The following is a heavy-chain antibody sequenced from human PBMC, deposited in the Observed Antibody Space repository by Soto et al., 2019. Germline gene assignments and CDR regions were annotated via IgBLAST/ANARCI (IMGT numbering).Heavy chain of an antibody. Sequence: SQTLSLTCAISVYSVSSNSAAWNWISQSPSRGLEWLGRTYYRSKWYNDYAVSVKSRITINPDTSKNQFSLQLNSVTPEDTAVYYCERVTRRDGYKAWFDPWGQGTLVSVSS. D-gene: IGHD5-12*01. J-gene: IGHJ5*02. CDR1: VYSVSSNSAA. CDR2: TYYRSKWYN. V-gene: IGHV6-1*01. CDR3: ERVTRRDGYKAWFDP.